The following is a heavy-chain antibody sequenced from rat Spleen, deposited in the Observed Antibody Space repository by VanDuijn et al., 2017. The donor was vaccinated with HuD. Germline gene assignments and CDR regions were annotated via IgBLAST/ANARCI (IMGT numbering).Heavy chain of an antibody. J-gene: IGHJ2*01. CDR1: GFTFNNYW. CDR2: ITNTGGST. CDR3: VRQDTSVYSNWFTY. D-gene: IGHD4-3*01. V-gene: IGHV5-31*01. Sequence: EVQLVESGGGLVQPGRSLKLSCVASGFTFNNYWMTWIRQAPGKGLEWVASITNTGGSTYYPDSVKGRFTISRDNAKSTLYLQMDSLRSEDTATFYCVRQDTSVYSNWFTYWGQGVMVTVSS.